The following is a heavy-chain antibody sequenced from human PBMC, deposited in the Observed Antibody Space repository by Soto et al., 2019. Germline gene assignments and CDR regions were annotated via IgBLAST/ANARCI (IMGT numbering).Heavy chain of an antibody. CDR3: AKDSRPVGSPNYYYYGMDV. CDR2: VSGGVGST. D-gene: IGHD6-13*01. V-gene: IGHV3-23*01. J-gene: IGHJ6*02. CDR1: GFTFSSYA. Sequence: GGSLRLSCAASGFTFSSYAMSWVRQAPGKGLEWVSTVSGGVGSTYYADSVQGRFTISRDNSKNTLYLLVNRRRAEDTAVYYYAKDSRPVGSPNYYYYGMDVWGQGTTVTVSS.